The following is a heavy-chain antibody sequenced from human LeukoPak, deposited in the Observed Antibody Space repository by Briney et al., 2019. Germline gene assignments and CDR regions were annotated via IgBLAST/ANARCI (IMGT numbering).Heavy chain of an antibody. D-gene: IGHD3-10*01. V-gene: IGHV3-30*04. CDR1: GFTFSSYV. CDR3: ASVTFGSGIFDY. J-gene: IGHJ4*02. Sequence: GGSLRLSCAASGFTFSSYVMHWVRQAPGKGLEWVAVISYDGSNQYYADSVKGRFTISRDNSKNTLYLLMNSLRAEDRAVYYCASVTFGSGIFDYWGQGTLVTVSS. CDR2: ISYDGSNQ.